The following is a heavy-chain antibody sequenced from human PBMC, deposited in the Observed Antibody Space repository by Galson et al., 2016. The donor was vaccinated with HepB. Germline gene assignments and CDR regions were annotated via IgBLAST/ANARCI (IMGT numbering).Heavy chain of an antibody. CDR2: ISVYNGNT. V-gene: IGHV1-18*01. J-gene: IGHJ5*02. CDR3: ARERDRGRFVEWPRAGFDP. Sequence: SVKVSCKASGYTFSNYGISWVRQAPGQGLEWMGWISVYNGNTNYAQKIRGRVTLTTDTSRSTAYMELRSLRSDDTAVYYCARERDRGRFVEWPRAGFDPWGQGTLVTVS. D-gene: IGHD3-3*01. CDR1: GYTFSNYG.